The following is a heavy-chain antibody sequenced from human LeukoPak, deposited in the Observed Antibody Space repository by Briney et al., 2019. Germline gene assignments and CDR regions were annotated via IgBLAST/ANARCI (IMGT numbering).Heavy chain of an antibody. J-gene: IGHJ4*02. V-gene: IGHV4-30-4*07. CDR2: VYSSGST. Sequence: PSETLSLTCAVSGGSISRDGYSWSWIRQPPGKGLEWVGCVYSSGSTYYSPSLKSRLSMSLDPSKNQFSLRLTSVTAADTALYYCARTNYASFDSWGQGSLVTVSS. D-gene: IGHD4/OR15-4a*01. CDR3: ARTNYASFDS. CDR1: GGSISRDGYS.